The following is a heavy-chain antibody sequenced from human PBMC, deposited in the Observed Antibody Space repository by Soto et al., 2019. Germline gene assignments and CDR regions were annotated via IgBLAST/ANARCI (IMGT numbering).Heavy chain of an antibody. J-gene: IGHJ5*02. V-gene: IGHV4-39*01. CDR2: VYDSGNT. Sequence: SETLFLTCTVSGGSISSSNYYWAWIRQSPGKGLECIGSVYDSGNTYYNPSLKSRVTISVDTSKNQISLKLSSVTAADTAVYYCARTSRQEHCSGGSCYNSWCAPWGQGTLVTVSS. CDR3: ARTSRQEHCSGGSCYNSWCAP. CDR1: GGSISSSNYY. D-gene: IGHD2-15*01.